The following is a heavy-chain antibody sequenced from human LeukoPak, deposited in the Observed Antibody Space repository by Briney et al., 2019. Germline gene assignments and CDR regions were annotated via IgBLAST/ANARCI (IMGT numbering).Heavy chain of an antibody. D-gene: IGHD3-22*01. CDR3: ARALGYYYDSSGPRDIYYFDY. V-gene: IGHV3-48*03. CDR2: ISSSGSTI. Sequence: PGGSLRLSCAASGLTFSSYEMNWVRQAPGKGLEWVSYISSSGSTIYYADSVKGRFTISRDNAKNSLYLQMNSLRAEDTAVYYCARALGYYYDSSGPRDIYYFDYWGQGTLVTVSS. CDR1: GLTFSSYE. J-gene: IGHJ4*02.